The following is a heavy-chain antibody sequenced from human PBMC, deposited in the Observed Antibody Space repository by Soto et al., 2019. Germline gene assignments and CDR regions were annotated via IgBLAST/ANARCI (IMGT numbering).Heavy chain of an antibody. CDR3: ASLDYGDYDGDANY. CDR2: IWYDGSNK. D-gene: IGHD4-17*01. J-gene: IGHJ4*02. Sequence: QVQLVESGGGVVQPGRSLRLSCAASGFTFSSYGMHWVRQAPGKGLEWVAVIWYDGSNKYYADSVKGRFTISRDNSKNTLYLQMNILRAEDTAVYYCASLDYGDYDGDANYGGQGTLVTVSS. CDR1: GFTFSSYG. V-gene: IGHV3-33*01.